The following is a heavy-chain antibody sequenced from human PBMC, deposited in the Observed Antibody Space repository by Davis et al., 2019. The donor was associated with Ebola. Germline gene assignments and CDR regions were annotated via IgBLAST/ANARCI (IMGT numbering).Heavy chain of an antibody. Sequence: SETLSLTCTLPGGSISSYYWSWIRQPPGKGLEWIGYIYYSGSTYYNPSLKSRVTISVDTSKNQFSLKLSSVTAADTAVYYCARAVTTVTTSWFDPWGQGTLVTVSS. V-gene: IGHV4-59*12. CDR1: GGSISSYY. CDR2: IYYSGST. D-gene: IGHD4-17*01. J-gene: IGHJ5*02. CDR3: ARAVTTVTTSWFDP.